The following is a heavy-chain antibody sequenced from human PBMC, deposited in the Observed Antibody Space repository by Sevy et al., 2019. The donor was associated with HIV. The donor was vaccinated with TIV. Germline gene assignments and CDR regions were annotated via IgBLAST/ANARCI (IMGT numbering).Heavy chain of an antibody. V-gene: IGHV3-49*03. J-gene: IGHJ4*02. CDR2: IRSKAFGGTT. Sequence: GGSLRLSCTASGFTFGDYGMSWFRQAPGKGLEWVGFIRSKAFGGTTEYAASVKGRCTVSRDDSKNIAYLQMNSLKTEDTAVYYCSRDRFYYDSSGYYPDYWGQGTLVTVSS. CDR1: GFTFGDYG. D-gene: IGHD3-22*01. CDR3: SRDRFYYDSSGYYPDY.